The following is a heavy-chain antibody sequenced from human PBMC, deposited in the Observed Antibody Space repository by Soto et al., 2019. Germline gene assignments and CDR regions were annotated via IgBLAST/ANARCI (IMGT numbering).Heavy chain of an antibody. CDR3: ARSPRSSPYFDY. J-gene: IGHJ4*02. D-gene: IGHD6-13*01. CDR2: IYPGDHET. Sequence: GESLKISCRCSGYTFSNFWIAWVRHLPGKGPEWMGIIYPGDHETRYSPSFHGKVTISADKSINTSYLQWSSLDASDSAFYYCARSPRSSPYFDYWGQGALVTVSS. CDR1: GYTFSNFW. V-gene: IGHV5-51*01.